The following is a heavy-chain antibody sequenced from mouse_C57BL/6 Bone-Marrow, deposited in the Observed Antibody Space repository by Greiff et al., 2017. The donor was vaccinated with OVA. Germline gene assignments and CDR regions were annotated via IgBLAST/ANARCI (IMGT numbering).Heavy chain of an antibody. CDR2: INPSSGYT. V-gene: IGHV1-7*01. Sequence: VKLVESGAELAKPGASVKLSCKASGYTFTSYWMHWVKQRPGQGLEWIGYINPSSGYTKYNQKFKDKATLTADKSSSTAYMQLSSLTYEDSAVYYCARRRADADWYFDVWGTGTTVTVSS. D-gene: IGHD3-3*01. CDR3: ARRRADADWYFDV. J-gene: IGHJ1*03. CDR1: GYTFTSYW.